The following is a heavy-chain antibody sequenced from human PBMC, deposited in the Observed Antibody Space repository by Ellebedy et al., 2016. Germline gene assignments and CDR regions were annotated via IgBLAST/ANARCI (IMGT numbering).Heavy chain of an antibody. V-gene: IGHV3-7*01. D-gene: IGHD2-15*01. J-gene: IGHJ6*02. CDR2: IKQDGSEK. Sequence: GGSLRLXXAASGFTFSSYWMSWVRQAPGKGLEWVANIKQDGSEKYYVGSVKGRFTISRDNAKNSLYLQMNSLRAEDTAVYYCASVYCSGGSCYSPYYYGMDVWGQGTTVTVSS. CDR1: GFTFSSYW. CDR3: ASVYCSGGSCYSPYYYGMDV.